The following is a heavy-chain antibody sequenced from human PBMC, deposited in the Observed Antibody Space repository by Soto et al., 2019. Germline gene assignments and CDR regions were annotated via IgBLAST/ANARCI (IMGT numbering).Heavy chain of an antibody. J-gene: IGHJ5*01. CDR2: IVPMFGTP. CDR1: GGTFSSSA. V-gene: IGHV1-69*01. Sequence: QVQLVQSGAEVKKPGSSVKVSCRASGGTFSSSAISWVRQAPGQGLEWMGGIVPMFGTPDIAQKYQGRVTITAGEVTGTAYMEVGSLRSEDTATYYCAKIGEGSWFDSWGQGTLVNVSS. D-gene: IGHD3-10*01. CDR3: AKIGEGSWFDS.